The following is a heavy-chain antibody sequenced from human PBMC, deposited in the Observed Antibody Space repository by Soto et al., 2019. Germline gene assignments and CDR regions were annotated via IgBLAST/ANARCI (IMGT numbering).Heavy chain of an antibody. Sequence: SETLSLTCAVYGGSFSGYYWSWIRQPPGKGLEWIGEINHSGSTNYNPSLKSRVTISVDTSKNQFSLKLSSVTAADTAVYYCARVGYYGSGSRGSAGYYGMDVWGQGTTVTVSS. CDR2: INHSGST. CDR1: GGSFSGYY. J-gene: IGHJ6*02. V-gene: IGHV4-34*01. CDR3: ARVGYYGSGSRGSAGYYGMDV. D-gene: IGHD3-10*01.